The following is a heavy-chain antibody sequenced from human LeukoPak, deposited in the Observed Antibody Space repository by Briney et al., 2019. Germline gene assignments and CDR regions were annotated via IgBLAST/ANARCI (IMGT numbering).Heavy chain of an antibody. V-gene: IGHV3-30*03. Sequence: GRSLRLSCAASGFTFSSYGMHWVRQAPGKGLEWVAVISYDGSNKYYADSVKGRFTISRDNSKNTLYLQMNSLRAEDTAVYYCAPPPFWYSSGVDYWGQGTLVTVPS. CDR2: ISYDGSNK. CDR1: GFTFSSYG. D-gene: IGHD6-19*01. CDR3: APPPFWYSSGVDY. J-gene: IGHJ4*02.